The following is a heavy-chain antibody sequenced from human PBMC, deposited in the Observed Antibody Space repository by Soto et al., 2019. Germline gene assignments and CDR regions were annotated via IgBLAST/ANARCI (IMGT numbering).Heavy chain of an antibody. CDR3: AKGKDGIKIFFG. V-gene: IGHV3-23*01. CDR1: GFTFSSYA. D-gene: IGHD3-9*01. Sequence: GGSLRLSCAASGFTFSSYAMSWVRQAPGKGLEWVSAISGSGGSTYYADSVKGRFTISRDNPKNTLYLQMNSLRAEDTAVYYCAKGKDGIKIFFGWGQGNLVTVSS. CDR2: ISGSGGST. J-gene: IGHJ4*02.